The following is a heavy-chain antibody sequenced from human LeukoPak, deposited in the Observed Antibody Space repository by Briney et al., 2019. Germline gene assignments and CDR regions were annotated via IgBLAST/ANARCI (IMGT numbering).Heavy chain of an antibody. V-gene: IGHV3-7*04. CDR1: GFTFSSYW. CDR3: ARSLAAGFDI. CDR2: VKQDGSEK. Sequence: GGSLRLSCAASGFTFSSYWMSWVRQAPGKGLEWVANVKQDGSEKYYVDSVKGRFTISRDNAKNSLSLQMNSLRAEDTAVYHCARSLAAGFDIWGQGTMVTVSS. J-gene: IGHJ3*02. D-gene: IGHD6-25*01.